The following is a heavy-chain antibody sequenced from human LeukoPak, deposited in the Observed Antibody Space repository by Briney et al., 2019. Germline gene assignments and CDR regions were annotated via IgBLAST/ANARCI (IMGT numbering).Heavy chain of an antibody. CDR1: GFTFSSYA. Sequence: PGGSLRLSCAASGFTFSSYAMHWVRQAPGKGLEWVAVISYDGSNKYYADSVKGRFTISRDNSKNTLYLQMNSLRAEDTAVYYCARDFSFYEYYWGQGTLVTVSS. CDR3: ARDFSFYEYY. V-gene: IGHV3-30-3*01. D-gene: IGHD3-3*01. CDR2: ISYDGSNK. J-gene: IGHJ4*02.